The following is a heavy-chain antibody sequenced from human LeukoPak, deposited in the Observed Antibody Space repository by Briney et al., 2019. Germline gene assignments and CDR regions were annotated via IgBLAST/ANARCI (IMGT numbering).Heavy chain of an antibody. D-gene: IGHD2-2*01. CDR2: ISGSGGST. J-gene: IGHJ4*02. Sequence: GGSLRLSCAASGGTFSSYAMSWVRQAPGKGLEWVAAISGSGGSTYYADSVKGRLTISRDNSKNTQYPQMHSLRAEDTAVYYCATDSYSSTSRYPEHFDHWGQGTLVTVSS. V-gene: IGHV3-23*01. CDR3: ATDSYSSTSRYPEHFDH. CDR1: GGTFSSYA.